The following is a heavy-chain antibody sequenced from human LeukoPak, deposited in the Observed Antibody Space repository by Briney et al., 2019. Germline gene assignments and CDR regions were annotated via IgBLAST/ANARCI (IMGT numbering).Heavy chain of an antibody. Sequence: GGSLRLSCAASGFTFSSYAMSWVRQAPGKGLEWVSAISGSGGSTYYADSVKGRFTISRDNAKNSLYLQMNSLRAEDTAVYYCARDSILSLAEYYFDYWGQGTLVTVSS. CDR1: GFTFSSYA. CDR3: ARDSILSLAEYYFDY. V-gene: IGHV3-23*01. J-gene: IGHJ4*02. D-gene: IGHD2/OR15-2a*01. CDR2: ISGSGGST.